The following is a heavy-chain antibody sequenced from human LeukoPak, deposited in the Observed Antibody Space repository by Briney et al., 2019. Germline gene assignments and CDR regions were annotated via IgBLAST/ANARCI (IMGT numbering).Heavy chain of an antibody. CDR2: IYHSGST. CDR1: GGSISSNY. D-gene: IGHD3-3*01. J-gene: IGHJ6*03. V-gene: IGHV4-59*08. Sequence: PSETLSLTCTVSGGSISSNYWSWIRQPPGKGLEWIGYIYHSGSTYYNPSLKSRVTISVDTSKNQFSLKLSSVTAADTAVYYCARAQPLRKKYYMDVWGKGTTVTVSS. CDR3: ARAQPLRKKYYMDV.